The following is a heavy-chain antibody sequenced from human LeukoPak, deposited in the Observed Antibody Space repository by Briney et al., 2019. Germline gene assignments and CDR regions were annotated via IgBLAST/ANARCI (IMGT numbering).Heavy chain of an antibody. CDR3: ARREGMVRGVIIAPYYYYYMDV. CDR1: GASISTYY. V-gene: IGHV4-34*01. CDR2: INHSGST. Sequence: SETLSLTCTVSGASISTYYWSWIRQPPGKGLEWIGEINHSGSTNYNPSLKSRVTISVDTSKNQFSLKLSSVTAADTAVYYCARREGMVRGVIIAPYYYYYMDVWGKGTTVTISS. J-gene: IGHJ6*03. D-gene: IGHD3-10*01.